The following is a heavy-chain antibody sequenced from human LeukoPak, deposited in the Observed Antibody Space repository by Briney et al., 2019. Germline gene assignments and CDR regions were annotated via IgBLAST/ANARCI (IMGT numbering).Heavy chain of an antibody. CDR1: GGSISSGGYY. CDR3: ARGQQQLVPSSVPSGFDY. D-gene: IGHD6-13*01. J-gene: IGHJ4*02. Sequence: SETLSLTCTVSGGSISSGGYYWSWIRQHPGKGLEWIGYIYYSGSTYYNPSLKSRVTISVDTSKNQFSLKLSSVTAADTAVYYCARGQQQLVPSSVPSGFDYWGQGTLVTVSS. V-gene: IGHV4-31*03. CDR2: IYYSGST.